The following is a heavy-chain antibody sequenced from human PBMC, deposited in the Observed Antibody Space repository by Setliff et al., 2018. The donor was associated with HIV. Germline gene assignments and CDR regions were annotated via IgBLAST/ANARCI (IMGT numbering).Heavy chain of an antibody. CDR2: ISPNFGHT. D-gene: IGHD6-19*01. CDR3: ARLGSGWSDSYYYAMDV. CDR1: GYTFTTYG. Sequence: GASVKVSCKASGYTFTTYGISWVRQAPGHGLEWMGWISPNFGHTNYAQNFQGRVTMTIDTSTSRAYMELKSLTSDDTAAYFCARLGSGWSDSYYYAMDVWGQGTTVTVSS. J-gene: IGHJ6*02. V-gene: IGHV1-18*01.